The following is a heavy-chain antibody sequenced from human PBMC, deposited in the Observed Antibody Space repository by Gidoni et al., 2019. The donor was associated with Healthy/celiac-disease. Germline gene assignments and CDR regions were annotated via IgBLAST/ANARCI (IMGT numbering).Heavy chain of an antibody. J-gene: IGHJ6*02. Sequence: RLSCAASGFTFSSYSMNWVRQAPGKGLEWVSSISSSSSYIYYADSVKGRFTISRDNAKNSLYLKMNSLRAEDTAVYYCARVYGSYDILTGFYYYYGMDVWGQGTTVTVSS. CDR2: ISSSSSYI. V-gene: IGHV3-21*01. CDR1: GFTFSSYS. CDR3: ARVYGSYDILTGFYYYYGMDV. D-gene: IGHD3-9*01.